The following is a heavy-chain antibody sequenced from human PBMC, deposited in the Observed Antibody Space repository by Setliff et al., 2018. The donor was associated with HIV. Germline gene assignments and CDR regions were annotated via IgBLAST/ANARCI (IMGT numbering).Heavy chain of an antibody. CDR3: TSTTYYNFWSGYHLHYYYYYGMDV. D-gene: IGHD3-3*01. J-gene: IGHJ6*02. Sequence: GGSLRLSCAASGFTFSDYYMSWIRQAPGKGLEWVSYISSSGSTIYYADSVKGRFTISRDNAKNSLYLQMNSLRAEDTAVYYCTSTTYYNFWSGYHLHYYYYYGMDVWGQGTTVTVSS. CDR1: GFTFSDYY. V-gene: IGHV3-11*04. CDR2: ISSSGSTI.